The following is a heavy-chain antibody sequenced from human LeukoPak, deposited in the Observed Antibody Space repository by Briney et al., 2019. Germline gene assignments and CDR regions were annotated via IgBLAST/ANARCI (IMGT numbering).Heavy chain of an antibody. J-gene: IGHJ3*02. V-gene: IGHV4-4*09. CDR3: ERRNQLLYAFDI. CDR1: GGSISSYY. D-gene: IGHD2-2*01. CDR2: IYTSGST. Sequence: SETLSLTCTVSGGSISSYYWSWIRQPPGKGLEWIGYIYTSGSTNYNPSLKSRVTISVDTSKNQFSLKLSSVTAADTAVYYCERRNQLLYAFDIWGQGTMVTVSS.